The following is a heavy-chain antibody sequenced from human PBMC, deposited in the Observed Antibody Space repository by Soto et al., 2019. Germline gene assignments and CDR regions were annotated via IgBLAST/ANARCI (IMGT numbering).Heavy chain of an antibody. CDR1: GGSISSYY. CDR2: IYYSGST. J-gene: IGHJ6*02. Sequence: SETLSLTCTVSGGSISSYYWSWIRQPPGKGLEWIGYIYYSGSTNYNPSLKSRVTISVDTSKNQFSLKLSSVTAADTAVYYCARRRNPDYYYYYGMDVWGQGTTVTVSS. V-gene: IGHV4-59*08. CDR3: ARRRNPDYYYYYGMDV. D-gene: IGHD1-1*01.